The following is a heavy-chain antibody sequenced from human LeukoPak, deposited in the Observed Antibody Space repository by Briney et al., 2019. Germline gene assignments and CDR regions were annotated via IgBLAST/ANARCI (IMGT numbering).Heavy chain of an antibody. CDR3: ARGASGTLYDAFDI. D-gene: IGHD1-26*01. V-gene: IGHV4-59*01. CDR2: IYYSGTT. Sequence: SETLSLTCTVSGGSISTYYWSWIRQPPGEGLEWIGSIYYSGTTHSNPSLKSRATISVDTSKNHLSLKVNSVTAADTAVYYCARGASGTLYDAFDIWGQGTMVAVSS. CDR1: GGSISTYY. J-gene: IGHJ3*02.